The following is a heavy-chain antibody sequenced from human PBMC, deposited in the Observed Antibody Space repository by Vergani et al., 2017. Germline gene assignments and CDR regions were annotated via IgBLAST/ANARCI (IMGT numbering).Heavy chain of an antibody. CDR1: GFTFSDYY. CDR3: ARETRGYYYDSSGYINAFDI. V-gene: IGHV3-11*04. D-gene: IGHD3-22*01. J-gene: IGHJ3*02. CDR2: ISSSGSTI. Sequence: QVQLVESGGGLVKPGGSLRLSCAASGFTFSDYYMSWIRPAPGKGLEWVSYISSSGSTIYYADSVKGRFTISRDNAKNSLYLQMNSLRAEDTAVYYCARETRGYYYDSSGYINAFDIWGQGTMVTVSS.